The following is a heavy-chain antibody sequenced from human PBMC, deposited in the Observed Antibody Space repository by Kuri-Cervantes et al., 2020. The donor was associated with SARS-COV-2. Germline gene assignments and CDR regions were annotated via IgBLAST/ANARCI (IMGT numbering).Heavy chain of an antibody. V-gene: IGHV3-23*03. Sequence: GGSLRLSCAASGFTVSSNYMSWVRQAPGKGLEWVSVIYSGGSSTYYADSVKGRFTISRDNSKNTLYLQMNSLRAEDTAVYYCAKGGLDSGWGYWGQGTLVTVSS. D-gene: IGHD6-19*01. CDR2: IYSGGSST. J-gene: IGHJ4*02. CDR3: AKGGLDSGWGY. CDR1: GFTVSSNY.